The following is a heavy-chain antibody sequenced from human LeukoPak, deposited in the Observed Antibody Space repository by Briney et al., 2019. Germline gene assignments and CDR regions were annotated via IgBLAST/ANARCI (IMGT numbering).Heavy chain of an antibody. CDR1: GGSFSGYY. CDR2: INHSGST. J-gene: IGHJ4*02. Sequence: SETLSLTCAVYGGSFSGYYWSWIRQPPGKGLEWIGEINHSGSTNYSPSLKSRVTMSVDTSKNQFSLKLCSVTAADTAIYYCARGYSYGQTDYWGQGTLVTVSS. CDR3: ARGYSYGQTDY. D-gene: IGHD5-18*01. V-gene: IGHV4-34*01.